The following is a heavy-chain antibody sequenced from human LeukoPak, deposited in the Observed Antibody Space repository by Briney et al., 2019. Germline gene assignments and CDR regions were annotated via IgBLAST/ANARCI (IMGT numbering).Heavy chain of an antibody. CDR2: ISWNSGSI. CDR1: GFTFDDYA. Sequence: PGGSLRLSCAASGFTFDDYAMHWVRQAPGKGLEWVSGISWNSGSIGYADSVKGRFTISRDNAKNSLYLQMNSLRAEDTALYYCAKDTSPLWEPDAFDIWGQGTMVTVSS. V-gene: IGHV3-9*01. J-gene: IGHJ3*02. D-gene: IGHD1-26*01. CDR3: AKDTSPLWEPDAFDI.